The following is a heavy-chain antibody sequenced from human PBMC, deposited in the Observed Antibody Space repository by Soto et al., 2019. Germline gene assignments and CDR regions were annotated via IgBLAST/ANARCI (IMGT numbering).Heavy chain of an antibody. CDR3: ARGGPQHALDV. CDR1: GFTFSNYW. CDR2: VNNDGTDT. V-gene: IGHV3-74*03. J-gene: IGHJ6*02. Sequence: VQLVESGGGLVQPGGSLRLSCAASGFTFSNYWMYWVRQAPGKGLVWVSRVNNDGTDTTHADSVKGRFTISRDNAENMMYLHMNSVRGEDTAVYDCARGGPQHALDVWGQRSTVTVSS. D-gene: IGHD6-13*01.